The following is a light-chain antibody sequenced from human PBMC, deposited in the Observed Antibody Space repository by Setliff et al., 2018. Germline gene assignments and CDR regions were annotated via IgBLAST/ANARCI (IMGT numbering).Light chain of an antibody. J-gene: IGKJ1*01. Sequence: DIQMTQSPSTLSASVGDIVTISCRASRSIGPYLAWYQQKPGKAPKVLIYKASELESGVPSRFSGRGYGTEFTLTISSLQPDDFATYYCQQCNSYSRTFGQGTKVDIK. CDR2: KAS. V-gene: IGKV1-5*03. CDR1: RSIGPY. CDR3: QQCNSYSRT.